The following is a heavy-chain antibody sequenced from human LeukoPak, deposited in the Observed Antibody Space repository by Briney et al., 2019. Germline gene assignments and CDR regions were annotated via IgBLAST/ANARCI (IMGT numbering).Heavy chain of an antibody. D-gene: IGHD1-26*01. CDR1: GGSISSSSCY. CDR2: FYYSGST. V-gene: IGHV4-39*01. CDR3: ARLGGTYYGDFDS. Sequence: SETLSLTCTVSGGSISSSSCYWGWIRQPPGKGLEWIGSFYYSGSTYYNPSLKSRVTISLDTSKNQFSLRLSSVTAADTALYYCARLGGTYYGDFDSWGQGTLVTVSS. J-gene: IGHJ4*02.